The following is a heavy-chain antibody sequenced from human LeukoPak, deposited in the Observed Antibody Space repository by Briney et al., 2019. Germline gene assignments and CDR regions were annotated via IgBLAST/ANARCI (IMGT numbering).Heavy chain of an antibody. CDR2: IYYSGST. V-gene: IGHV4-39*01. CDR1: GGSISSSSYY. CDR3: ARVNKYDYVWGSYRYTEDY. Sequence: SETLSLTCTVSGGSISSSSYYWGWIRQPPGKGLEWIGSIYYSGSTYYNPSLKSRVTISVDTSKNQFSLKLSSVTAADTAVYCCARVNKYDYVWGSYRYTEDYWGQGTLVTVSS. J-gene: IGHJ4*02. D-gene: IGHD3-16*02.